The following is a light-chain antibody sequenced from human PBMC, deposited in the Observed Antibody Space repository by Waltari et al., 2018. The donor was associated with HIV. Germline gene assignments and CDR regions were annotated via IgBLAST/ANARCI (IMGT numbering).Light chain of an antibody. CDR2: STN. CDR3: ATWDDTLNGVI. CDR1: SSNIGSNS. V-gene: IGLV1-44*01. J-gene: IGLJ2*01. Sequence: QSVLTQPPSASGTPGQRVTTSCSGGSSNIGSNSVHWYQQLPGTAPRLLLYSTNQRPPRGPDRFSGSTTGSSASLATSGRQSADEADDYCATWDDTLNGVIFGGGTKLTVL.